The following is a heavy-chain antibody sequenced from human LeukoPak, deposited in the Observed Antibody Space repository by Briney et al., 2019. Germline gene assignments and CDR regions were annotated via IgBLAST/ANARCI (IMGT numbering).Heavy chain of an antibody. CDR2: ISYDGSNK. CDR3: LSSTSRDNDY. D-gene: IGHD2-2*01. CDR1: GFTFSSYA. J-gene: IGHJ4*02. V-gene: IGHV3-30*04. Sequence: GGSLRLSCAAPGFTFSSYAMHWVRQAPGKGLEWVAVISYDGSNKYYADSVKGRFTISRDNSKNTLYLQMNSLRAEDTAVYYCLSSTSRDNDYWGQGTLVTVSS.